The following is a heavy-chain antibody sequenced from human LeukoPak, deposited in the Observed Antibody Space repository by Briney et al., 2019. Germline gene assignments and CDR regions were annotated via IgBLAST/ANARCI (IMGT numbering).Heavy chain of an antibody. D-gene: IGHD2-2*01. V-gene: IGHV4-34*01. J-gene: IGHJ4*02. CDR3: ARGRRIVVVPAAFYFDY. CDR1: GGSFRGYY. CDR2: INHSGST. Sequence: SETLSLTCAAYGGSFRGYYWSWIRQPPWKGLEWIVEINHSGSTNYNPSLKSRVTISVDTSKNQFSLKLSSVTAADTAVYYCARGRRIVVVPAAFYFDYWGQGTLVTVSS.